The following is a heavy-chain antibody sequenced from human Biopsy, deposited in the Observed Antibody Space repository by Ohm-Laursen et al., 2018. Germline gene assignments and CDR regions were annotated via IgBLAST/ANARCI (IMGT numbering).Heavy chain of an antibody. V-gene: IGHV1-69*01. CDR3: ARGPHSGSHSCFDY. CDR1: GGTFTNYA. J-gene: IGHJ4*02. Sequence: PSVKVSCKASGGTFTNYAIGWVRQAPGQGLEWMGGIIPMFGTANYAQMFQGRVTISADESTSTSYMELSSLTTEDTAIYYCARGPHSGSHSCFDYWGRGTLVTVSS. CDR2: IIPMFGTA. D-gene: IGHD1-26*01.